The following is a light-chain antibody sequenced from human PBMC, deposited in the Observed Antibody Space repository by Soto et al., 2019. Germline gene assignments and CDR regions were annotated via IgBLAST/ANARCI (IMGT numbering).Light chain of an antibody. J-gene: IGKJ4*01. V-gene: IGKV3-20*01. Sequence: EIVLTQSPGTLSLSPGERATLSCRASQSVSSSYLAWYQQKPGQAPRLLIYGASSRATGIPDRFSGSGSGTDFTLTISRLEPEDFAVYYCQHYVSSPLTFGGG. CDR2: GAS. CDR1: QSVSSSY. CDR3: QHYVSSPLT.